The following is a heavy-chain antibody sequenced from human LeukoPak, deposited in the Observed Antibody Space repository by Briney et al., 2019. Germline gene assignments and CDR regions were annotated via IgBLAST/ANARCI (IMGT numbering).Heavy chain of an antibody. CDR2: ISGSGGST. V-gene: IGHV3-23*01. J-gene: IGHJ4*02. D-gene: IGHD2-21*02. CDR3: AVSGMVVTAIAFDY. Sequence: PGGSLRLSCAASGFTFSSYAMSWVRQAPGKGLEWVSAISGSGGSTYYADSVKGRFTISRDNSKNTLYLQMNSLRAEDTAVYYCAVSGMVVTAIAFDYWGQGTLVTVSS. CDR1: GFTFSSYA.